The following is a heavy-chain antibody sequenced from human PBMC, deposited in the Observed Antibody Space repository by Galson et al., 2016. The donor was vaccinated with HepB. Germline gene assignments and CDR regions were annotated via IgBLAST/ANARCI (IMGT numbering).Heavy chain of an antibody. CDR1: GFTFTRYG. D-gene: IGHD2-2*01. V-gene: IGHV3-30*03. CDR3: VQGSTAPAV. J-gene: IGHJ6*04. CDR2: ISYDGSNK. Sequence: SLRLSCAASGFTFTRYGMHWVRQAPGKGLEWVAVISYDGSNKYYADSVKGRFTISRDNSKNTLDLQMNSLRAEDTAVYYCVQGSTAPAVWGKGTTVTVSS.